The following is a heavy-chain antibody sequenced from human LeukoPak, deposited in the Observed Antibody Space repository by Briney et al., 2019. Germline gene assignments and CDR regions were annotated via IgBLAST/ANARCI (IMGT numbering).Heavy chain of an antibody. CDR3: ARDLFMGYDSSGLGY. CDR2: IYSGGST. D-gene: IGHD3-22*01. Sequence: GGSLRLSCAASGFTVSSNYMSWVRQAPGKGLEWVSVIYSGGSTYYADSVKGRFTISRDNSKNTLYLQMNSLRAEDTAVYYCARDLFMGYDSSGLGYWGQGTLVAVSS. CDR1: GFTVSSNY. J-gene: IGHJ4*02. V-gene: IGHV3-53*01.